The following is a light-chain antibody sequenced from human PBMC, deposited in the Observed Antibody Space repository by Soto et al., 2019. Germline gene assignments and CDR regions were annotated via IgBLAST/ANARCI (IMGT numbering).Light chain of an antibody. CDR1: QTIGTW. Sequence: DIQMTQSPSTLSASVGDTVTITCRASQTIGTWLAWYQKKPAKAPKLLIYKASTLESGVPSRFSGSGSGTEFTLTISSLQADDFATYYCQQYNDLSTFGGGTKVDIK. V-gene: IGKV1-5*03. CDR2: KAS. CDR3: QQYNDLST. J-gene: IGKJ4*01.